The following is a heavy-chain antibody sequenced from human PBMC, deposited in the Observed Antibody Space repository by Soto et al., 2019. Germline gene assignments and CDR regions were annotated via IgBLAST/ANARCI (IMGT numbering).Heavy chain of an antibody. CDR2: ISGSGGST. D-gene: IGHD5-18*01. V-gene: IGHV3-23*01. CDR1: GFTFSSYA. Sequence: PGGSLRLSCAASGFTFSSYAMSWVRQAPGKGLEWVSAISGSGGSTYYADSVKGRFTISRDNSKNTLYLQMNSLRAEDTAVYYCESDWESGYSYGGFDYWGQGTLVTVSS. J-gene: IGHJ4*02. CDR3: ESDWESGYSYGGFDY.